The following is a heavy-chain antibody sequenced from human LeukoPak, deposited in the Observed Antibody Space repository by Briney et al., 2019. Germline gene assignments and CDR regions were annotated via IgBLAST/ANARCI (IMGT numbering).Heavy chain of an antibody. J-gene: IGHJ3*02. CDR3: AKVMGAAGADAFDI. D-gene: IGHD6-13*01. CDR1: GFTFSSYG. CDR2: IWYDGSNK. V-gene: IGHV3-33*06. Sequence: PGGSLRLSCAASGFTFSSYGMDWVRQAPGKGLEWVAVIWYDGSNKYYADSVKGRFTISRDNSKNTLYLQMNSLRAEDTAVYYCAKVMGAAGADAFDIWGQGTMVTVSS.